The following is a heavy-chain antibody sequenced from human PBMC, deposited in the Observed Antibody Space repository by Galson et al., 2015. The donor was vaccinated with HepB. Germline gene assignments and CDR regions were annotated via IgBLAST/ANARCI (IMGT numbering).Heavy chain of an antibody. CDR1: GFTFSSYA. J-gene: IGHJ4*02. CDR2: ISGSGGTT. Sequence: SLRLSCAASGFTFSSYAMNWVRQAPGKGLEWVSGISGSGGTTYYADSVRGRFAISSDNSRNTLDLQMNSLRAEYTALYYCAKGPDRDFWSGYYADWGQGTLVTVSS. CDR3: AKGPDRDFWSGYYAD. V-gene: IGHV3-23*01. D-gene: IGHD3-3*01.